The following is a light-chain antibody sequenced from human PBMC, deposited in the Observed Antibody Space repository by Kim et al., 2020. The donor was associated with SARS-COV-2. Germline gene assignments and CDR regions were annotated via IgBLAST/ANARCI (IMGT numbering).Light chain of an antibody. CDR2: ENN. CDR1: SGSIASNY. J-gene: IGLJ3*02. Sequence: NFMLTQPHSVSESPGKTVTISCTRSSGSIASNYVQWYQQRPGSSPTTVIYENNQRPSGVPDRFSGSIDSSSNSASLTISGLKTEDEAGYYCQSYDSSNPWVFGGGTQLTVL. V-gene: IGLV6-57*01. CDR3: QSYDSSNPWV.